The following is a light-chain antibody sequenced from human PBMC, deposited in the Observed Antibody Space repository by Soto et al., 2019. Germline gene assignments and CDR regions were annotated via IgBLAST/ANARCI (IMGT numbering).Light chain of an antibody. CDR1: SSDVGIYNR. CDR3: GSYTGSIYV. CDR2: EVS. Sequence: QSALTQPPSVSGSPGQSVTISCTGTSSDVGIYNRVSWYQQPPGTAPKLMIYEVSNRPSGVPDRFSGSKSGNTASLTISGLPAEDEADYYCGSYTGSIYVFGTGTKLTVL. J-gene: IGLJ1*01. V-gene: IGLV2-18*02.